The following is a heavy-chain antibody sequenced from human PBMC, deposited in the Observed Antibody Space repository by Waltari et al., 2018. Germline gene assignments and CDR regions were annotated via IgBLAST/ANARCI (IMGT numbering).Heavy chain of an antibody. J-gene: IGHJ3*02. V-gene: IGHV4-61*02. CDR1: GGSISSGSYY. CDR3: ARDQIVGPWVGAFDI. CDR2: IYTSGST. Sequence: QVQLQESGPGLVKPSQTLSLTCTVSGGSISSGSYYWSWIRPPAGKGLEWIGRIYTSGSTNYNPSLKRRVIISVDTSKNQFALKLSSVTAADTAVYYCARDQIVGPWVGAFDIWGQGTMVTVSS. D-gene: IGHD1-26*01.